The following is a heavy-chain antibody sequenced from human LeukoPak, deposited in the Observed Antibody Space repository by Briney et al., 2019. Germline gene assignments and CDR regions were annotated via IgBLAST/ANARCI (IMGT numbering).Heavy chain of an antibody. CDR2: INPNSGGT. D-gene: IGHD4-23*01. CDR3: ARTTVATGGFDY. V-gene: IGHV1-2*06. CDR1: GYTFTGYY. Sequence: RASVKVSCKASGYTFTGYYMHWVRQAPGQGLEWMGRINPNSGGTNYAQKFQGRVTMTRDTSISTAYMELSRLRSDDTAVYYCARTTVATGGFDYWGQGTLVTVSS. J-gene: IGHJ4*02.